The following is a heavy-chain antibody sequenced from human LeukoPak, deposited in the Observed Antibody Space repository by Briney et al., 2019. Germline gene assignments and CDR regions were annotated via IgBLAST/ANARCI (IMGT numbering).Heavy chain of an antibody. CDR2: IKPDGSQI. CDR1: GFTFSSYW. J-gene: IGHJ4*02. V-gene: IGHV3-7*01. CDR3: AREDRHYDILTGLPN. Sequence: PGGSLRLSCAASGFTFSSYWMTWVRQAPGKGLEWVANIKPDGSQIYYVDSVKGRFTISRDNAKNSLYLQMNSLRAEDTAVYYCAREDRHYDILTGLPNWGQGTLVTVSS. D-gene: IGHD3-9*01.